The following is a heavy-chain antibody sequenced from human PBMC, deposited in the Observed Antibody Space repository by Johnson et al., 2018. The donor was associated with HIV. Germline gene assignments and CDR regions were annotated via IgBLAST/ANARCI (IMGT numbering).Heavy chain of an antibody. Sequence: QVQLVESGGGVVQPGGSLRLSCAASGFTFSSYGMHWVRQAPGKGLEWVAFIRYAGSHKYYAASVKGRFTISRDNSKNTLYLQMNSLRPQDTAVYYCARTRQGAFDIWGQGTMVTVSS. CDR1: GFTFSSYG. CDR2: IRYAGSHK. D-gene: IGHD1-14*01. J-gene: IGHJ3*02. V-gene: IGHV3-30*02. CDR3: ARTRQGAFDI.